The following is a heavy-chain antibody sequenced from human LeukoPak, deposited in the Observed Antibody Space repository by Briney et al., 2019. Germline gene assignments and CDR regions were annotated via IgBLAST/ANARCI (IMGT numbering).Heavy chain of an antibody. V-gene: IGHV3-23*01. D-gene: IGHD1-26*01. CDR1: GFTFSSYA. J-gene: IGHJ4*02. CDR3: AKPIMEATRAFDY. Sequence: GGSLRLSCAASGFTFSSYAMSWVRQAPGKGLEWVSSISDSGDSTYYADSVKGRFTISRDNSKNTVYLQMNSLRAEDTAVYYCAKPIMEATRAFDYWGQGTLVTVSS. CDR2: ISDSGDST.